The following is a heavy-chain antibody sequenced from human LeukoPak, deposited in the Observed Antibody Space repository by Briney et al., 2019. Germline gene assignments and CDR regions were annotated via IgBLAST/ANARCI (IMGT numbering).Heavy chain of an antibody. D-gene: IGHD1-1*01. V-gene: IGHV3-7*01. CDR3: ARVAKERVGGVYYFDY. J-gene: IGHJ4*02. Sequence: PGGSLRLPCAASGFTFSSYWMSWVRQAPGKGLEWVANIKQDGSEKYYVDSVKGRFTISRDNAKNSLYLQMNSLRAEDTAVYYCARVAKERVGGVYYFDYWGQGTLVTVSS. CDR2: IKQDGSEK. CDR1: GFTFSSYW.